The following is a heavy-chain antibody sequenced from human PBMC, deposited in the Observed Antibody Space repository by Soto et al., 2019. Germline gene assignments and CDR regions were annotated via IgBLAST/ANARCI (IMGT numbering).Heavy chain of an antibody. V-gene: IGHV3-23*01. D-gene: IGHD6-13*01. J-gene: IGHJ6*02. Sequence: EVQLLESGGGLVQPGGSLRLSCAASGFTFTSYAMSSVRQAPGQGLEWVSVISGSGASTYYADSVRGRFTISRDNTKNTLYLQMNSLRAEDTAVYYCAKDRDGAAAGPTKFYGMDVWGQGTTVTVSS. CDR3: AKDRDGAAAGPTKFYGMDV. CDR1: GFTFTSYA. CDR2: ISGSGAST.